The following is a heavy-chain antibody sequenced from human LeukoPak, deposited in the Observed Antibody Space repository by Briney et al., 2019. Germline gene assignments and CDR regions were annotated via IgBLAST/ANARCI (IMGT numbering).Heavy chain of an antibody. D-gene: IGHD3-22*01. J-gene: IGHJ4*02. CDR3: ARGAYYYDSSGYYVH. Sequence: GGSLRLSCTASGLSVSSSFMSWVRQTPGKGLEWVSSVFGGGGTRYADSVMGRFTISRDNSKNTLYLQMNSLRAEDTAVYYCARGAYYYDSSGYYVHWGQGTLVTVSS. V-gene: IGHV3-53*05. CDR2: VFGGGGT. CDR1: GLSVSSSF.